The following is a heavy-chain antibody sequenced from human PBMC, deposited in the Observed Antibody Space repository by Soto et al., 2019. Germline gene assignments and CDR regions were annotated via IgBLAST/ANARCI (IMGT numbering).Heavy chain of an antibody. J-gene: IGHJ6*02. Sequence: SVKVSCKASGGTFSSYAISWVRQAPGQGLEWMGGIIPIFGTANYAQKFQGRVTITADESTSTAYMELSSLRSEDTAVYYCARASGSYFYYYYYGMDVWGQGTTVTVSS. CDR2: IIPIFGTA. D-gene: IGHD1-26*01. CDR3: ARASGSYFYYYYYGMDV. CDR1: GGTFSSYA. V-gene: IGHV1-69*13.